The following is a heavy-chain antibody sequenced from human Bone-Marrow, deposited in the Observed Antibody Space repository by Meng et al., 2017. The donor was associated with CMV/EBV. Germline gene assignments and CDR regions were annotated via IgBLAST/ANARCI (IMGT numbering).Heavy chain of an antibody. CDR3: ARGDIVVVPAAICAFDI. CDR2: IYAGGST. CDR1: GITLRSNY. D-gene: IGHD2-2*01. J-gene: IGHJ3*02. Sequence: GESLRLSCAASGITLRSNYMHWVRQAPGKGLEWVSVIYAGGSTDYADAVKGRFTISRDNSKNVLYLQMNSLRTDVTAVYFCARGDIVVVPAAICAFDIWGQGTMVTVSS. V-gene: IGHV3-66*02.